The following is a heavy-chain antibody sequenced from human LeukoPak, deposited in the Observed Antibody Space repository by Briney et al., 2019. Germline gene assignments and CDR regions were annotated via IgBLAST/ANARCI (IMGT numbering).Heavy chain of an antibody. CDR1: GFTFSNAW. Sequence: GGSLRLSCAASGFTFSNAWMSWVRQAPGKGLEWVSAISGSGGSTYYADSVKGRFTISRDNSKNTLYLQMNSLRAEDTAVYYCAKIPTRGWLFDAFDIWGQGTMVTVSS. CDR2: ISGSGGST. D-gene: IGHD5-24*01. CDR3: AKIPTRGWLFDAFDI. J-gene: IGHJ3*02. V-gene: IGHV3-23*01.